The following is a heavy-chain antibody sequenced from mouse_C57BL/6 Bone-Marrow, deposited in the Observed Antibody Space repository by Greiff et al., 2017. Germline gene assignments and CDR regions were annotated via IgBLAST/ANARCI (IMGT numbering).Heavy chain of an antibody. CDR1: GYTFTSYW. J-gene: IGHJ2*01. V-gene: IGHV1-61*01. Sequence: VQLQQPGAELVRPGSSVKLSCKASGYTFTSYWMEWVKQRPGQGLEWIGNIYPSDSETHYNQKFKDKATLTVDKSSSTAYMQLSSLTSEDSAVYYCGTGVYYFDYWGQGTTLTVSS. CDR3: GTGVYYFDY. D-gene: IGHD4-1*01. CDR2: IYPSDSET.